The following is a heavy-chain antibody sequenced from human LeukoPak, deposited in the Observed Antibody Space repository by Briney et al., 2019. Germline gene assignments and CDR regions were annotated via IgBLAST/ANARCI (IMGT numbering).Heavy chain of an antibody. CDR1: GYTLTELS. Sequence: ASVKVSCKVSGYTLTELSMHWVRQAPGKGLEWMGGFDPEDGETIYAQKFQGRVTMTEDTSTDTAYMELRSLRSDDTAVYYCARDPGSFLSSSGWLNWFDPWGQGTLVTVSS. CDR3: ARDPGSFLSSSGWLNWFDP. CDR2: FDPEDGET. J-gene: IGHJ5*02. D-gene: IGHD6-19*01. V-gene: IGHV1-24*01.